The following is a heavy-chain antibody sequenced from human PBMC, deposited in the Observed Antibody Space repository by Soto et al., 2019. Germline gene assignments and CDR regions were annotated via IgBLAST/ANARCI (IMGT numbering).Heavy chain of an antibody. J-gene: IGHJ6*02. CDR3: AHSLPPWGGMDV. D-gene: IGHD7-27*01. CDR1: GFSLSTSGVG. CDR2: IYWDDDK. V-gene: IGHV2-5*02. Sequence: QITLKESGPTLVKPTQTLTLTCTFSGFSLSTSGVGVGWIRQPPRKALEWLALIYWDDDKSYSTSLKRRLTITKDTSKYRLVLTMTNMDPVDTATDYCAHSLPPWGGMDVWGQGTTVTVSS.